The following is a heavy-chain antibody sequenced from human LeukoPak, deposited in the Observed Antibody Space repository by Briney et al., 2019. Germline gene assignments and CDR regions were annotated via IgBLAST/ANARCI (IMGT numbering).Heavy chain of an antibody. Sequence: SETLSLTCTVSGGSISNDYWSWIRQPPGKGLEWLGYIYYSGSTNYNPSIKSRVTMSIDTSKSQFSLKLRSVSAADTAVYYCARQAYCTTTRCYPFDFWGQGILVTVSS. D-gene: IGHD2-2*01. CDR2: IYYSGST. CDR1: GGSISNDY. V-gene: IGHV4-59*01. CDR3: ARQAYCTTTRCYPFDF. J-gene: IGHJ4*02.